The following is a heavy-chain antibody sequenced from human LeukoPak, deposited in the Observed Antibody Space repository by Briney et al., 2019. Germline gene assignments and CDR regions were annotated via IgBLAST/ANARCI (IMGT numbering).Heavy chain of an antibody. CDR2: IRWNSNNI. D-gene: IGHD4-23*01. J-gene: IGHJ4*02. V-gene: IGHV3-9*01. CDR3: TREQDREAAATVVGDY. CDR1: GFTFDDSA. Sequence: PGRSLRLSCAASGFTFDDSAMHWVRQPPGKGLEWVSGIRWNSNNIGYADSVKGRFTISRDNAKNSLYLQMNSLRAEDTAVYYCTREQDREAAATVVGDYWGQGTLVTVSS.